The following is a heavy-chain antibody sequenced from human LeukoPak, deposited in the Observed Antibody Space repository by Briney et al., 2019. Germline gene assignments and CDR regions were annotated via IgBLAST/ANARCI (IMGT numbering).Heavy chain of an antibody. CDR3: AKELGSSSSYFDY. D-gene: IGHD6-13*01. CDR1: GFTFNTCG. J-gene: IGHJ4*02. CDR2: IWYDGTNK. Sequence: GGSLRLSCAASGFTFNTCGMHWVRQAPGKGLEWVAVIWYDGTNKYYADSVKGRFTISRDNSKNTLYLQMNSLRAEDTAVYYCAKELGSSSSYFDYWGQGTLVTVSS. V-gene: IGHV3-33*06.